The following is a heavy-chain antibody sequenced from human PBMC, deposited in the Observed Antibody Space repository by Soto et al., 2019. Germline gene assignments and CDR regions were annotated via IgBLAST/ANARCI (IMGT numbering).Heavy chain of an antibody. V-gene: IGHV1-18*01. CDR2: ISAYNGNT. CDR3: ARDPYGSGSYYTSVYWFDP. J-gene: IGHJ5*02. CDR1: GYTFTSYG. Sequence: GASVKVSCKASGYTFTSYGISWVRQAPGQGLEWMGWISAYNGNTNYAQKLQGRVTMTTDTSTSTAYMELRSLRSDDTAVYYCARDPYGSGSYYTSVYWFDPWGPGPLVTVSS. D-gene: IGHD3-10*01.